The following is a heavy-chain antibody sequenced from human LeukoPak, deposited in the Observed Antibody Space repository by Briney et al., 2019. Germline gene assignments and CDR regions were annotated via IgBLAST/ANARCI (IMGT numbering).Heavy chain of an antibody. V-gene: IGHV3-30*02. Sequence: QPGGSLRLSCAASGFTFSSYGMQWVRQAPGKGLEWVAFIRYDGSNKYYTDSVKGRFTISRDNSKNTLYLQMNSLRAEDTAVYYCAREDPDAFDIWGQGTMVTVSS. CDR3: AREDPDAFDI. J-gene: IGHJ3*02. CDR2: IRYDGSNK. CDR1: GFTFSSYG.